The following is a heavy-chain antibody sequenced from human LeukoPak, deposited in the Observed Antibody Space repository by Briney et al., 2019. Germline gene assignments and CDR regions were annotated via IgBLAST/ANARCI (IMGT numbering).Heavy chain of an antibody. CDR2: ISHSGTTV. V-gene: IGHV3-11*01. CDR3: ARDGAYDDASGYRADF. CDR1: GFTFSSYE. J-gene: IGHJ4*02. D-gene: IGHD3-22*01. Sequence: GGSLRLSCEASGFTFSSYEMSWVRQTPGKGLEWLSYISHSGTTVQYADSVRGRFTVSRDNHKNTLYFQMNSLRVEDTALYYCARDGAYDDASGYRADFWGQGTLVTVSS.